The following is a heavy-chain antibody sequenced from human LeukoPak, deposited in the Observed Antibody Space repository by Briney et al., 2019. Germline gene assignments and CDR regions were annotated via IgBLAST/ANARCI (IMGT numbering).Heavy chain of an antibody. J-gene: IGHJ4*02. Sequence: GGSLRLSCAASGFTVSSNYMSWVRRAPGKGLEWVSSIYIGGSTYYADSVKGRFTIPRDNPNNTLYLQMHSLRAEDTAVYYCAREISRFGIWGQGTLVTVSS. CDR1: GFTVSSNY. D-gene: IGHD3-16*01. CDR2: IYIGGST. V-gene: IGHV3-66*01. CDR3: AREISRFGI.